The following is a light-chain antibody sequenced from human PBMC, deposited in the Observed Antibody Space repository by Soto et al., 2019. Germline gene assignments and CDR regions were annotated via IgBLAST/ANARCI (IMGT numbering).Light chain of an antibody. J-gene: IGKJ4*01. V-gene: IGKV1-27*01. CDR3: QKYYHAPT. Sequence: DIQMTQSPSSLSASVGDRVTISCRASQGISSYLAWYQQKPGKAPKLLIYAASTLQSEVPSRFSGSGSGTDFTLTILSLEPVAVATYYCQKYYHAPTFGGGTKLEIK. CDR2: AAS. CDR1: QGISSY.